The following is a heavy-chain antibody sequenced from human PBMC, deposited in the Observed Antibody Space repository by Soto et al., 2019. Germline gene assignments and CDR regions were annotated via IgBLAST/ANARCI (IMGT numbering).Heavy chain of an antibody. V-gene: IGHV1-2*02. J-gene: IGHJ5*02. CDR1: GFSFTGYY. CDR2: INPNSGGT. Sequence: GASVKVSCKASGFSFTGYYIHWLRQAPGQGLEWMGWINPNSGGTDYAQKFQGRVTMTRDTSISTAYMELSRLRSDDTAVYYCAGGVLSGSYYNWFDPWGQGTPVTVSS. D-gene: IGHD1-26*01. CDR3: AGGVLSGSYYNWFDP.